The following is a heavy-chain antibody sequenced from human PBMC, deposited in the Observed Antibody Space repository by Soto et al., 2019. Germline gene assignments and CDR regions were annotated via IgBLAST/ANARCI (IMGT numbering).Heavy chain of an antibody. V-gene: IGHV4-59*01. Sequence: SETLSLTCTVSGGSISSYYWSWIRQPPGKGLEWIGYIYYSGSTNYNPSLKSRVTISVDTSKNQFSLNLSSVTAADTAVYYCARVWGGAFDFWGQGTMVTVS. CDR1: GGSISSYY. D-gene: IGHD3-10*01. CDR3: ARVWGGAFDF. CDR2: IYYSGST. J-gene: IGHJ3*01.